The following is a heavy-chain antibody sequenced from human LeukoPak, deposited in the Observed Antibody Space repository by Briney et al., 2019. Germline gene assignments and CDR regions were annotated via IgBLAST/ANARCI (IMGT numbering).Heavy chain of an antibody. CDR3: AKVFPRGSGEFDY. D-gene: IGHD3-10*01. V-gene: IGHV3-23*01. CDR2: ISASGGTT. J-gene: IGHJ4*02. Sequence: GGSLRLSCAASGFTFSNYAMTWVRQAPGKGLEWVSGISASGGTTYYADSVKGRFTISRDNSKNTLYLQMNSLRAEDTAVYYCAKVFPRGSGEFDYWGQGTLVTVSS. CDR1: GFTFSNYA.